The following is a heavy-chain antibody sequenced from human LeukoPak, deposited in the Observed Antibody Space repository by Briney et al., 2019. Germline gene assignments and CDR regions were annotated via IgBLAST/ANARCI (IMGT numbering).Heavy chain of an antibody. J-gene: IGHJ4*02. V-gene: IGHV4-30-4*01. CDR2: IYYSGTA. CDR3: ARGDSSSWSFKI. CDR1: GXSLSSSDHY. D-gene: IGHD6-13*01. Sequence: PSETLSLTCTVSGXSLSSSDHYWSWIRQPPGKGPEWIGYIYYSGTAYYNPSLKSRVSISVDTSKNQFSLKLSSVTAADTPVYYCARGDSSSWSFKIWGQGTLVTVSS.